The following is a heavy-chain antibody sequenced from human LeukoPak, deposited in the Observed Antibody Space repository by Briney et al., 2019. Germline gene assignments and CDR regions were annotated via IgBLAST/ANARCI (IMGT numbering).Heavy chain of an antibody. CDR1: GFTFSSYA. Sequence: GGSLRLSCAASGFTFSSYAMSWVRQAPGKGLEWVSAISGSGGSTYYADSVKGRFTISRDNSKNTLYLQMNSLRAEDTAVYYCAKGQRTYYYDSSGYCDYWGQGTLVTVSS. D-gene: IGHD3-22*01. V-gene: IGHV3-23*01. CDR3: AKGQRTYYYDSSGYCDY. J-gene: IGHJ4*02. CDR2: ISGSGGST.